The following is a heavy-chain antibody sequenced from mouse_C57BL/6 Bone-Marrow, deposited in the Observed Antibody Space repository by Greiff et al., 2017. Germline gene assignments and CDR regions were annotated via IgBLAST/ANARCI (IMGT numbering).Heavy chain of an antibody. Sequence: QVQLQQPGAELVKPGASVTVSCKVSGYTFTSYCMHWVKQRPGQGLEWIGRIHPSDSDTNYNQKFKGKATLTVDKSSSTAYMQLSSLTSEDSAVYYRAKDIDYDYDASLDLAMDYGGQGTSVTVSS. CDR3: AKDIDYDYDASLDLAMDY. CDR1: GYTFTSYC. CDR2: IHPSDSDT. D-gene: IGHD2-4*01. V-gene: IGHV1-74*01. J-gene: IGHJ4*01.